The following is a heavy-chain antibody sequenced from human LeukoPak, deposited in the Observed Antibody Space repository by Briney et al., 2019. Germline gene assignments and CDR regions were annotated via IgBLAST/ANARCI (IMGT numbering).Heavy chain of an antibody. Sequence: GGSLRLSCAASGNYWMHWVRQAPGKGLVWVSHINSDGSWTSYADSVKGRFTISKVNAKNTVYLQMNSLRAEDTAVYYCVSFYETYWGRGTLVTVSS. CDR1: GNYW. CDR2: INSDGSWT. J-gene: IGHJ4*02. D-gene: IGHD2/OR15-2a*01. V-gene: IGHV3-74*01. CDR3: VSFYETY.